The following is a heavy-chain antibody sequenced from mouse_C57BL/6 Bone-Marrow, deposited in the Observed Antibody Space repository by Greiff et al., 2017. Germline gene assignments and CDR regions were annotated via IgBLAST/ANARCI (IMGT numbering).Heavy chain of an antibody. D-gene: IGHD3-2*02. CDR2: ISSGSSTT. J-gene: IGHJ3*01. Sequence: EVQLLESGGGLVKPGASLKLSCAASGYTFSDYGMHWVRQAPEKGLEWVAYISSGSSTTYYADKVKGRFTLSRDNAKNTLFLQMTGLRSEDTGMYCCARAAQVPVAYWGQGTLVTVSA. CDR3: ARAAQVPVAY. V-gene: IGHV5-17*01. CDR1: GYTFSDYG.